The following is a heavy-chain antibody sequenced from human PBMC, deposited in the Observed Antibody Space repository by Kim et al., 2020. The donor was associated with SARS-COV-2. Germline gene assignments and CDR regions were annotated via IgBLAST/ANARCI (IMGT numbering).Heavy chain of an antibody. V-gene: IGHV4-61*01. D-gene: IGHD1-1*01. CDR3: ARAQGEVENWNLDY. CDR1: GGSVSSGSYY. CDR2: IYYSGST. J-gene: IGHJ4*02. Sequence: SETLSLTCTVSGGSVSSGSYYWSWIRQPPGKGLEWIGYIYYSGSTNYNPSLKSRVTISVDTSKNQFSLKLSSVTAADTAVYYCARAQGEVENWNLDYWGQGTLVTVSS.